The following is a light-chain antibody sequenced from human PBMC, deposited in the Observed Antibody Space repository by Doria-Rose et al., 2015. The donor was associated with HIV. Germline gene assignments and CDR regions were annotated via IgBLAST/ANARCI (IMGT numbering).Light chain of an antibody. CDR3: AAWDDSLSGWV. J-gene: IGLJ3*02. CDR2: RNN. V-gene: IGLV1-47*01. Sequence: QSVLTQPPSASETPGQRVTISCSGSSSNIGSNYVYWYQQLPATAPKLLIYRNNQRPSGVPDRFSGSKSGTSASLAISGLRSEDKADYYCAAWDDSLSGWVFGGGTKLTVL. CDR1: SSNIGSNY.